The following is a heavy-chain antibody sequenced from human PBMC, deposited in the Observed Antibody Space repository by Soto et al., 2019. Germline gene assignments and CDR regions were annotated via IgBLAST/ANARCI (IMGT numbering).Heavy chain of an antibody. CDR1: GGSISRSNW. D-gene: IGHD3-22*01. Sequence: SETLSLTCAVSGGSISRSNWCSWVRQPPGKGLEWIGEIYHSGSTNYNPSLKSRVTISVDKSKNQFSLKLSSVTAADTAVYYCVRAHYYDSSAGVAYYYYGMDVWGQGTTVTVSS. CDR2: IYHSGST. CDR3: VRAHYYDSSAGVAYYYYGMDV. V-gene: IGHV4-4*02. J-gene: IGHJ6*02.